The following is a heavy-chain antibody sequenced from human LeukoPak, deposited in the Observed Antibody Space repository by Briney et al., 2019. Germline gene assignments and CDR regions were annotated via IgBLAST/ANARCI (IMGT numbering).Heavy chain of an antibody. D-gene: IGHD3-10*01. CDR2: INPNSGGT. Sequence: ASVKVSCKTSGYTFTGYYMHWVRQAPGQGLEWMGWINPNSGGTNYAQKFQGRVTMTRETSISTVYMKLSRLRSDDTAVYSCARGGTVVRGADDAFDIWGQGTMVTVS. CDR1: GYTFTGYY. CDR3: ARGGTVVRGADDAFDI. V-gene: IGHV1-2*02. J-gene: IGHJ3*02.